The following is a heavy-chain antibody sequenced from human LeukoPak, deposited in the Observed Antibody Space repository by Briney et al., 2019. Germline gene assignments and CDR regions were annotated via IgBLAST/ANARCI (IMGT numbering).Heavy chain of an antibody. CDR2: ISSSSSTM. J-gene: IGHJ4*02. V-gene: IGHV3-48*04. Sequence: GGSLRLSCAASGFTFSDYNMNWVRQAPGKGLEWVSYISSSSSTMYYADSVKGRFTISRDNAKNSLYLQMNSLRAEDTAVYYCASNNWNYNYYFDYWGQGTLVTVSS. CDR3: ASNNWNYNYYFDY. CDR1: GFTFSDYN. D-gene: IGHD1-7*01.